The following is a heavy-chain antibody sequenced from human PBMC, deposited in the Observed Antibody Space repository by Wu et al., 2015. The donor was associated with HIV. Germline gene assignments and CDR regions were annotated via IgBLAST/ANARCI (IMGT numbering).Heavy chain of an antibody. J-gene: IGHJ4*02. CDR2: FIPIFTTT. D-gene: IGHD5-12*01. V-gene: IGHV1-69*13. CDR1: GGTFASQG. Sequence: QVQLLQSGAEVRKPGSSVKVSCKASGGTFASQGVIWVRQAPGQGLEWVGTFIPIFTTTNYAQKFQGRVTITADDSTSTAYMELSSLTSEDTAVYYCATPQYSAYEGIDYWGQGTLVTVSS. CDR3: ATPQYSAYEGIDY.